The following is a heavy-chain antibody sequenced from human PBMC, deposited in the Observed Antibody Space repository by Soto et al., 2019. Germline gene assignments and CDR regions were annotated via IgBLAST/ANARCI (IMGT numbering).Heavy chain of an antibody. D-gene: IGHD6-6*01. CDR3: ARVVASSSFIFDY. CDR1: GGSISSSNW. V-gene: IGHV4-4*02. Sequence: ASETLSLTCAVSGGSISSSNWWSWVRQPPGKGLEWIGEIYHSGSTNYNPSLKSRVTISVDKSKNQFSLKLSSVTAADTAVYYCARVVASSSFIFDYWGQGTLVTVSS. J-gene: IGHJ4*02. CDR2: IYHSGST.